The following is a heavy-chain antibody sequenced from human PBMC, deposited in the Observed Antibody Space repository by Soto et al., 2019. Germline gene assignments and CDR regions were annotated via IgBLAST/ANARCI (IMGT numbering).Heavy chain of an antibody. J-gene: IGHJ6*03. D-gene: IGHD3-3*01. CDR3: ASPLWSGYSAPSGYYYYYMDV. V-gene: IGHV1-69*02. CDR1: GGTFSSYT. CDR2: IIPILGIA. Sequence: ASVKVSCKASGGTFSSYTISWVRQAPGQGLEWMGRIIPILGIANYAQKFQGRVTITADKSTSTAYMGLSSLRSEDTAVYYCASPLWSGYSAPSGYYYYYMDVWGKGTTVTVSS.